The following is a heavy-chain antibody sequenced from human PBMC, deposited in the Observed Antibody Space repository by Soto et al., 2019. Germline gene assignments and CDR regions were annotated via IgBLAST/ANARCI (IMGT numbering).Heavy chain of an antibody. D-gene: IGHD1-26*01. J-gene: IGHJ6*02. V-gene: IGHV3-30*03. CDR1: GFTFNSYG. CDR2: ISYDSTKT. CDR3: ARTRSAWSDFHYYSLDV. Sequence: QVQLVESGGGVVQPGRSLRLSCAASGFTFNSYGMHWVRQGPGNGLEWVAFISYDSTKTYYAESVKGRFTISRDNSNSALYVQMNSLTGEDTAVYYCARTRSAWSDFHYYSLDVWGQGTTVTVSS.